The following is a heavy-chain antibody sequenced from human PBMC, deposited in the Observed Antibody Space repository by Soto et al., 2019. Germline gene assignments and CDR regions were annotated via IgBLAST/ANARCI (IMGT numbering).Heavy chain of an antibody. CDR2: INADSGDT. D-gene: IGHD3-9*01. CDR1: EHTSTIYY. J-gene: IGHJ1*01. CDR3: ATRDYDILTGYLHI. Sequence: QAPLVQSGAEVRKPGASVKVSCQALEHTSTIYYIHWVRQARGQGLEWMGWINADSGDTTYVEDFRGRVTFTRDTSTSTFHMELSRLRLDDTAMYFCATRDYDILTGYLHIWGQGTLITVSS. V-gene: IGHV1-2*02.